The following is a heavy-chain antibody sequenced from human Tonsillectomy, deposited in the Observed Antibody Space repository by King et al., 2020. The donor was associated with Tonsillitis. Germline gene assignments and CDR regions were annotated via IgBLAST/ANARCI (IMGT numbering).Heavy chain of an antibody. V-gene: IGHV4-61*02. J-gene: IGHJ2*01. CDR2: IYVSGGT. D-gene: IGHD2-2*01. CDR1: GGSLSSGSFY. CDR3: VRQYSSSRYWNWYLDL. Sequence: VQLQESGPALVKPAQTLSVTCTVSGGSLSSGSFYWTWIRQSAGKGLEWIGRIYVSGGTEYNPSLKSRVTMSTDTSTNQFSLEMKSVTAADTAVYFCVRQYSSSRYWNWYLDLWGRGTLVTVSS.